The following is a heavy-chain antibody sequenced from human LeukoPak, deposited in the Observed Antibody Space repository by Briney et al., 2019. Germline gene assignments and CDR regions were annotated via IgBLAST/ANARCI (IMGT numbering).Heavy chain of an antibody. CDR1: GGTFSNYA. CDR2: IIPIFGTP. CDR3: ARGPIQYCSGDSCYSPFDY. Sequence: LVKVSCKASGGTFSNYAVTWVRQAPGQGLEWMGRIIPIFGTPNYAQKFQGRVTITTDESTSTAYMELSSLRSEDTAVYYCARGPIQYCSGDSCYSPFDYWGQGTLVTVSS. J-gene: IGHJ4*02. D-gene: IGHD2-15*01. V-gene: IGHV1-69*05.